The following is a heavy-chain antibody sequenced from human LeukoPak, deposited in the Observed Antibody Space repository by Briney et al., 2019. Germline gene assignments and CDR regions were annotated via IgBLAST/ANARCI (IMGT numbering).Heavy chain of an antibody. CDR1: GFTFNTYW. V-gene: IGHV3-7*01. D-gene: IGHD7-27*01. J-gene: IGHJ4*02. Sequence: GGSLRLYCVGSGFTFNTYWMNWVRQARGKGLEWVANIREDGSEIYYLDSVKGRFTIFRDNAKNSLYLQMNGLRAEDTAVYYCARHWAHLDYWGQGTLVTVSS. CDR2: IREDGSEI. CDR3: ARHWAHLDY.